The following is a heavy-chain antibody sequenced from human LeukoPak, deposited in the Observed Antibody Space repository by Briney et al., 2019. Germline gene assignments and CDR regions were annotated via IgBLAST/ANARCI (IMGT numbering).Heavy chain of an antibody. CDR1: GDSVSINSAA. V-gene: IGHV6-1*01. J-gene: IGHJ6*02. CDR2: TYYRSKWYN. CDR3: ARDRFGIAVAGTGVYYYYGMDV. Sequence: SQTLSLTCAISGDSVSINSAAWNWIRQSTSRGLEWLGRTYYRSKWYNDYAVSVKSRITINPDTSKNQFSLQLNSVTPEGTAVYYCARDRFGIAVAGTGVYYYYGMDVWGQGTTVTVSS. D-gene: IGHD6-19*01.